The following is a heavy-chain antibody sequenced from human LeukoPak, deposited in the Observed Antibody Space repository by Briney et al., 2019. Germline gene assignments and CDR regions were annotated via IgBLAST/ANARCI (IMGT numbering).Heavy chain of an antibody. V-gene: IGHV3-66*01. CDR1: GFTVSSNS. CDR2: IYSGGST. J-gene: IGHJ4*02. Sequence: GGSLRLSCTVSGFTVSSNSMSWVRQAPGKGLEWVSVIYSGGSTYYADSVKGRFTISRDNSKNTLYLQMNSLRAEDTAVYYCARSPGRRRHFDYWGQGTLVTVSS. CDR3: ARSPGRRRHFDY.